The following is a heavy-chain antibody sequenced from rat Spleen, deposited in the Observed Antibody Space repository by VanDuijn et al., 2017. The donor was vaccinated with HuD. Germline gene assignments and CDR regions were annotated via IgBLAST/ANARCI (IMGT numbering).Heavy chain of an antibody. D-gene: IGHD1-1*01. CDR2: ISYDGSRT. CDR3: ARHRLLHLDY. J-gene: IGHJ2*01. CDR1: GFTFSDYY. V-gene: IGHV5-29*01. Sequence: EVQLVESDGGLVQPGRSLKLSCAASGFTFSDYYMAWVRQAPTKGLEWVATISYDGSRTYYRDSVKGRFTISRDNAKSTLYLQMDSLRSEDTATYYCARHRLLHLDYWGQGVMVTVSS.